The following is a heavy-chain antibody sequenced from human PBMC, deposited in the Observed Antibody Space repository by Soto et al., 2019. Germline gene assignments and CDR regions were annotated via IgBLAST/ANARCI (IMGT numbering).Heavy chain of an antibody. D-gene: IGHD1-1*01. J-gene: IGHJ4*02. V-gene: IGHV4-59*08. CDR2: IYYSGST. Sequence: QVQLQESGPGLVKPSETLSLTCTVSGGSISSYYWSWIRQPPGKGLEWIGYIYYSGSTNYNPSLKSRVTMSVDTSNNQSSLRLSSVTAADTAVYYCARHLRRDGYNYYFDYWGQGTLVTVSS. CDR1: GGSISSYY. CDR3: ARHLRRDGYNYYFDY.